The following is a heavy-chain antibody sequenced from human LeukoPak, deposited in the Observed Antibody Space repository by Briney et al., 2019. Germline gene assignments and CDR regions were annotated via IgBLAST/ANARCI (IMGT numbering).Heavy chain of an antibody. Sequence: SVKVSCKASGYTFTGYYMHWVRQAPGQGLEWMGWINPNSGGTNYAQKFQGRVTMTRDTSISTAYMELSRLRSDDTAVYYCARGGTRPYYYYYMDVWGKGTTVTVSS. CDR3: ARGGTRPYYYYYMDV. V-gene: IGHV1-2*02. D-gene: IGHD1-1*01. CDR2: INPNSGGT. CDR1: GYTFTGYY. J-gene: IGHJ6*03.